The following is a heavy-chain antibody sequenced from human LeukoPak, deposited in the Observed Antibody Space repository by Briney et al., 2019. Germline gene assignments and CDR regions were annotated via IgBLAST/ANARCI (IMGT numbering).Heavy chain of an antibody. CDR2: ISSSGSTI. J-gene: IGHJ4*02. CDR3: ARDSGGYYDSSGYYYVAGDSDY. D-gene: IGHD3-22*01. V-gene: IGHV3-11*01. Sequence: GGSLRLSCAASGFTFSDYYMSWIRQAPGKGLEWVSYISSSGSTIYYADSVKGRFTISRDNAKNSLYLQMNSLRAEDTAVYYCARDSGGYYDSSGYYYVAGDSDYWGQGTLVTVSS. CDR1: GFTFSDYY.